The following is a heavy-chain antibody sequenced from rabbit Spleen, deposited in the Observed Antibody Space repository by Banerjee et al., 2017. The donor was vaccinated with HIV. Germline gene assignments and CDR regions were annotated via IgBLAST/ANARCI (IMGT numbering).Heavy chain of an antibody. CDR2: IYLNSHST. Sequence: QQLEASGGGLVQPGGTLTLTCKASGFDLSRYYSLCWFRQAPGKGLELIACIYLNSHSTWYESWVNGRVTSTRSTSRNTVDLQMTRLTAADTATYFCARDAGYAGYGYACNGWGQGTLVTVS. CDR3: ARDAGYAGYGYACNG. CDR1: GFDLSRYYS. J-gene: IGHJ3*01. V-gene: IGHV1S43*01. D-gene: IGHD6-1*01.